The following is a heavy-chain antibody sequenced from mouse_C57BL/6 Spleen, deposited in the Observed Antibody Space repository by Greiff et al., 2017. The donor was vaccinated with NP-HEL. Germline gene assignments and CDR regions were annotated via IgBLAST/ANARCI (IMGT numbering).Heavy chain of an antibody. D-gene: IGHD1-1*01. V-gene: IGHV1-9*01. Sequence: VQLQQSGAELMKPGASVKLSCKATGYTFTGYWIEWVKQRPGHGLEWIGEILPGSGSTNYNEKFKGKATFTADTSSNTAYMQLSSLTTEDSAIYNSARGGVITTLVAIDDSWGQGTTLTDSS. CDR1: GYTFTGYW. CDR3: ARGGVITTLVAIDDS. CDR2: ILPGSGST. J-gene: IGHJ2*01.